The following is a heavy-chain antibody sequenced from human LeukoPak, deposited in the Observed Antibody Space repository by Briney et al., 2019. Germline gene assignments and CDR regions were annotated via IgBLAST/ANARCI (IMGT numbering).Heavy chain of an antibody. J-gene: IGHJ4*02. CDR3: ARKGNWGSYYFDY. V-gene: IGHV4-59*08. CDR1: GGSISSFY. D-gene: IGHD3-16*01. Sequence: KSSETLSLTCTVSGGSISSFYWSWIRQPPGKGLEWIGYIYHSGSTNYNPSLKSRVTISIDTTKNQFSLKLSSVSAADTAVYYCARKGNWGSYYFDYWGQGTLVTVSS. CDR2: IYHSGST.